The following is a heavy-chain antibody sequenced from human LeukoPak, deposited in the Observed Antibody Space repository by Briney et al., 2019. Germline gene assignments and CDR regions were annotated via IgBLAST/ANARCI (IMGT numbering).Heavy chain of an antibody. CDR2: MQSSGNS. V-gene: IGHV4-59*01. Sequence: SQTVSLTCSVSGDPISTYHWNCIRNSPGKGMEWIGYMQSSGNSNSNPALRSRVTMFVDTSTNQVDLILNSVTAADTAVYYCARDKQHSYGRYFDHWGQAGLVTVCS. CDR3: ARDKQHSYGRYFDH. CDR1: GDPISTYH. J-gene: IGHJ4*02. D-gene: IGHD5-18*01.